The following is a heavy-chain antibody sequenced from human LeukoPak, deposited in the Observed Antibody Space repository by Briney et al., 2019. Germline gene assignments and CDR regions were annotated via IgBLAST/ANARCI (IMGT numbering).Heavy chain of an antibody. CDR3: ASLLGDKTIFDF. D-gene: IGHD1-26*01. CDR2: IKRDGSGE. Sequence: GGSLRLSCAASGFTFHKYWLTCVRQAPGKGLEWVANIKRDGSGEYYLDSVKGRFTISRDNAKNSLYLQMNSLRAEDTAVYYCASLLGDKTIFDFWGQGTLVTVSS. CDR1: GFTFHKYW. J-gene: IGHJ4*02. V-gene: IGHV3-7*01.